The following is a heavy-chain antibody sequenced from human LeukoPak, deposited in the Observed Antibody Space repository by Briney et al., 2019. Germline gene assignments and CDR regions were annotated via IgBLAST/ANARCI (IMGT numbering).Heavy chain of an antibody. CDR1: GYTFTSYD. J-gene: IGHJ5*02. V-gene: IGHV1-8*01. CDR3: ARGNLRITMIVVVILRRLDWFDP. CDR2: MNPNSGNT. Sequence: ASVKVSCTASGYTFTSYDINWVRQATGQGLEWMGWMNPNSGNTGYAQKFQGRVTMTRNTSISTAYMELSSLRSEDTAVYYCARGNLRITMIVVVILRRLDWFDPWGQGTLVTVSS. D-gene: IGHD3-22*01.